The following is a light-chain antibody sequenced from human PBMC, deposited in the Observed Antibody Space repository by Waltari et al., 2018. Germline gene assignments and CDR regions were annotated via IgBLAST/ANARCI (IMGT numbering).Light chain of an antibody. J-gene: IGLJ3*02. V-gene: IGLV2-14*03. CDR2: DVT. CDR1: SSNVGGYYY. CDR3: SSFTSTITSCV. Sequence: QSALTHPASVSGSPGQSITLSCTGNSSNVGGYYYVSWYQQHPGKAPKLLIYDVTKRPSGVSHRFSGSKSGNTASLTISGLQAEDEADYYCSSFTSTITSCVFGGGTKLTVL.